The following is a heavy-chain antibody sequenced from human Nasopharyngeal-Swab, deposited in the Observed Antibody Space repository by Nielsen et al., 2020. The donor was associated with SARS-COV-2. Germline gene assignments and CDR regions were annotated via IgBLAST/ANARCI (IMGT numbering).Heavy chain of an antibody. J-gene: IGHJ4*02. CDR3: ASERTNRGYCSGGSCYGIFDY. CDR2: ISYDGSNK. CDR1: GFTFSSYA. Sequence: GESLKISCAASGFTFSSYAMHWVRQAPGKGLEWVAVISYDGSNKYYADSVKGRFTISRDNSKNTLYLQMNSLRAEDTAVYYCASERTNRGYCSGGSCYGIFDYWGKGTLVTVSS. V-gene: IGHV3-30*04. D-gene: IGHD2-15*01.